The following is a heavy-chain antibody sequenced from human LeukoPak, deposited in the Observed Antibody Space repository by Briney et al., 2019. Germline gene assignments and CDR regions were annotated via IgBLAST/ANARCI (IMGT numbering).Heavy chain of an antibody. V-gene: IGHV4-4*07. CDR2: IYTSGST. CDR3: ARGSSQLEPFDY. D-gene: IGHD6-6*01. J-gene: IGHJ4*02. CDR1: CAAFSDQY. Sequence: SCAAFSDQYMDWVRQAPGKGLEWIGRIYTSGSTNYNPSLKSRIAMSVDTSKNQFSLKLSSVTAADTAVYYCARGSSQLEPFDYWGQGTLVTVSS.